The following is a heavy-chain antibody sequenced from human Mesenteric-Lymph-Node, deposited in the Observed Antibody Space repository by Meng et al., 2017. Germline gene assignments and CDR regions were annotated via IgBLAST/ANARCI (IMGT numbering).Heavy chain of an antibody. CDR1: GFTFRSYY. D-gene: IGHD4-23*01. CDR3: VREGQVTFDY. CDR2: INPDGSNT. J-gene: IGHJ4*01. V-gene: IGHV3-74*01. Sequence: GGSLRLSCAASGFTFRSYYMYWVRQAPGKGLVWVSRINPDGSNTNYADSVKGRFTISRDNAKNTLYLQMNSLSAEDTAMYYCVREGQVTFDYWGQGALVTVSS.